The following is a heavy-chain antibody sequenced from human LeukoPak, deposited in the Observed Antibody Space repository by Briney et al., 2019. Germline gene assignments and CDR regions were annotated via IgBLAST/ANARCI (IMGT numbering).Heavy chain of an antibody. J-gene: IGHJ1*01. CDR3: ARAPSEVGGYYPEYFRH. CDR1: GFTFSRYW. Sequence: QPGESLRLSCEASGFTFSRYWMHWVRQAPGKGLVWVSRIKSDGKTNYADSVKGRFTISRDNAKNTVSLQMDSLRAEDTGVYYCARAPSEVGGYYPEYFRHWGQGTLVTVSS. CDR2: IKSDGKT. D-gene: IGHD3-22*01. V-gene: IGHV3-74*01.